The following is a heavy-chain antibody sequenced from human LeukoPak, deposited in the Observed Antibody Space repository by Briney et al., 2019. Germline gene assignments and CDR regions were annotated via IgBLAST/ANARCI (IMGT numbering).Heavy chain of an antibody. CDR1: GYTFTGYY. CDR3: AREGRYSSSWYQQIPYGMDV. V-gene: IGHV1-2*02. Sequence: ASVKVSCKASGYTFTGYYMHWVRQAPGQGLEWMGWINPNSGGTNYAQKFQGRVTMTRDTSISTAYMELSRLRSDDTAVYYCAREGRYSSSWYQQIPYGMDVWGQGTTVTVSS. J-gene: IGHJ6*02. D-gene: IGHD6-13*01. CDR2: INPNSGGT.